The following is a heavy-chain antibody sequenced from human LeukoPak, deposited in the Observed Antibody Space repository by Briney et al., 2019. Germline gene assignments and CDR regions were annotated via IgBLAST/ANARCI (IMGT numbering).Heavy chain of an antibody. CDR1: GFAFGTYA. CDR3: ARLGAVCSSSSCYATY. Sequence: GGSLRLSCAASGFAFGTYAMNWVRQAPGRGLEWVSSITGSSDRTYSADSVKGRFTISRDNSKYTLYLQMNSLRAEDTALYFCARLGAVCSSSSCYATYWGQGTLVTVSS. D-gene: IGHD2-2*01. J-gene: IGHJ4*02. CDR2: ITGSSDRT. V-gene: IGHV3-23*01.